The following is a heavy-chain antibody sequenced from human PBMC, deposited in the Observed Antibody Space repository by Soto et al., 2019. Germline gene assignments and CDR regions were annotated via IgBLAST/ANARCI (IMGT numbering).Heavy chain of an antibody. CDR2: IYNSGST. CDR3: ATQGQSVDSSGWHPNWFDP. CDR1: GASIRTSTYF. J-gene: IGHJ5*02. V-gene: IGHV4-39*01. Sequence: KTSETLSLTCAVSGASIRTSTYFWGWIRQPPGKGLEWIGTIYNSGSTYYNPALKSRVTIFVETSKNQFSLKLSSVSAADTAVYYCATQGQSVDSSGWHPNWFDPWGQGTLVTVSS. D-gene: IGHD6-19*01.